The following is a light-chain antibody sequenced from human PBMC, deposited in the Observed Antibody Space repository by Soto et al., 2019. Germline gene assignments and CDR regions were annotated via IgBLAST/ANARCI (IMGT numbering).Light chain of an antibody. J-gene: IGLJ1*01. Sequence: QSVLTQPASVTGAPGQSITISCTRTSSNIGGYNYVSWYQQHPGKAPKLMIYDVSDRPSGVSNRFSGSKSGNTASLTISGLQAEDEADYYCTSSTSSIAPHLFGTAIRSPS. CDR3: TSSTSSIAPHL. CDR2: DVS. V-gene: IGLV2-14*01. CDR1: SSNIGGYNY.